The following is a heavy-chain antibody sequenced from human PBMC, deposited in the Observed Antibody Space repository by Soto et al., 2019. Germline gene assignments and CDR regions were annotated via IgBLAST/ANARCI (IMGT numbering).Heavy chain of an antibody. CDR2: IYPGDSDT. J-gene: IGHJ6*03. Sequence: PGECLKISCTRSVYRFTSYWIVCVRPMPGKGLECMGIIYPGDSDTRYSPSFQGQVTISADKSISTAYLQWNSLKASDTAMYYCARATVTRELYYMEVWGKGTTVTVSS. V-gene: IGHV5-51*01. CDR1: VYRFTSYW. CDR3: ARATVTRELYYMEV. D-gene: IGHD4-17*01.